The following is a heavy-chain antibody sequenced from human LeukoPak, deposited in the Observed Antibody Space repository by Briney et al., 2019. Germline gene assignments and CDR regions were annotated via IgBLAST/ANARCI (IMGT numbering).Heavy chain of an antibody. CDR3: ARVRAAAGTDVLYYFDY. V-gene: IGHV3-74*01. CDR2: ISSDESRT. D-gene: IGHD6-25*01. J-gene: IGHJ4*02. Sequence: GGSLRLSCAASGFTFSSYWMHWVRQAPGKGLVWVSRISSDESRTNYADSVKGRFTISRDNAKNTVFLQMNSLRAEDTAVYYCARVRAAAGTDVLYYFDYWGQGTLVTVSS. CDR1: GFTFSSYW.